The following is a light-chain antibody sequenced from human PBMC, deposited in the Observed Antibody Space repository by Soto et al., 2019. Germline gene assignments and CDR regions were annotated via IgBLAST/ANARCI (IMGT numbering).Light chain of an antibody. CDR3: QQYYSYPFT. V-gene: IGKV1-8*01. Sequence: AIRMTQSPSSLSASTGDRVTITCRASQGISSYLAWYQQKPGKAPKLLIYAASTLPSGVPSRFSGSGSGTDFTLTISFLQSEDFATYYCQQYYSYPFTFGPGTKVDIK. J-gene: IGKJ3*01. CDR1: QGISSY. CDR2: AAS.